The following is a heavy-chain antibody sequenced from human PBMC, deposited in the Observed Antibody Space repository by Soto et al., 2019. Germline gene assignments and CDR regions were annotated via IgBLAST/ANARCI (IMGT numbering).Heavy chain of an antibody. V-gene: IGHV4-30-4*01. Sequence: PSETLSLTCTVSGGSISSGDYYWSWIRQPPGKGLEWIGYIYYSGSTYYNPSLKSRVTISVDTSKNQFSLKLSSVTAADTAVYYCARAGRRFLDQILGAFDIWGQGTMVTVSS. D-gene: IGHD3-3*01. CDR1: GGSISSGDYY. CDR2: IYYSGST. CDR3: ARAGRRFLDQILGAFDI. J-gene: IGHJ3*02.